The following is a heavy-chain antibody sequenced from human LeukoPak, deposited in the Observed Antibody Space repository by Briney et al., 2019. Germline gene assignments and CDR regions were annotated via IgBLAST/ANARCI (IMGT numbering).Heavy chain of an antibody. CDR2: ISGIDTYI. CDR1: VFPFSLSA. Sequence: GGSLRLSCAAIVFPFSLSAISLVGQAPGKGLEWIASISGIDTYIFYADSVKGRFTISRDIAKNSLRLQMNSLRADDTAIYYCGTAGEIRGRVMKAPISPDYMSVWGNGTAVAVSS. J-gene: IGHJ6*03. V-gene: IGHV3-21*01. CDR3: GTAGEIRGRVMKAPISPDYMSV. D-gene: IGHD3/OR15-3a*01.